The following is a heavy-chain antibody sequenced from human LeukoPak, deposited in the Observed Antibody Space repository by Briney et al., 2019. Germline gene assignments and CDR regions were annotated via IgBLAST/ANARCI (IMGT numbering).Heavy chain of an antibody. CDR1: GFTFSSYA. Sequence: GGSLRLSCAASGFTFSSYAMSWVRQAPGKGLEWVSAISGSGGSTYYADSVKGRFTISRDNAKNSLYLQMNSLRAEDTAVYYCASATGGWYAVASYYYGMDVWGQGTTVTVSS. CDR3: ASATGGWYAVASYYYGMDV. D-gene: IGHD6-19*01. V-gene: IGHV3-23*01. J-gene: IGHJ6*02. CDR2: ISGSGGST.